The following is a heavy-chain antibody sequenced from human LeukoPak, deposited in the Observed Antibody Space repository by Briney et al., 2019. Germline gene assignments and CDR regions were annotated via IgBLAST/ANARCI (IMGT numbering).Heavy chain of an antibody. D-gene: IGHD2-15*01. CDR3: AKGVVAASRDNWFDP. V-gene: IGHV3-11*06. Sequence: GGSLRLSCAASGFTFSDYYMTWIRQAPGKGLEWVSYISYSSSYTNYADSVKGRFTISRDNAKNSLYLQMNSLRAEDPAVYYCAKGVVAASRDNWFDPWGQGTLVTVSS. J-gene: IGHJ5*02. CDR1: GFTFSDYY. CDR2: ISYSSSYT.